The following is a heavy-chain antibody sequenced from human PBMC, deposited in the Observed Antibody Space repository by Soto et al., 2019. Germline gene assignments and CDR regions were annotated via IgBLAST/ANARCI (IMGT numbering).Heavy chain of an antibody. D-gene: IGHD2-2*01. CDR2: ISSSGSTI. V-gene: IGHV3-48*03. CDR3: ARSGYCSSTSCYSSAYSKDPNDAFDI. CDR1: GFTFSSYE. Sequence: LRLSCAASGFTFSSYEMNWVRQAPGKGLEWVSYISSSGSTIYYADSVKGRFTISRDNAKNSLYLQMNSLRAEDTAVYYCARSGYCSSTSCYSSAYSKDPNDAFDIWGQGTMVTVSS. J-gene: IGHJ3*02.